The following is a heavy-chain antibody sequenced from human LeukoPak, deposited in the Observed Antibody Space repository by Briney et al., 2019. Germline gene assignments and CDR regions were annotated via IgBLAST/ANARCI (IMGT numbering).Heavy chain of an antibody. CDR3: ATDTYYDFWSGYPDY. CDR1: GFTFSSYS. V-gene: IGHV3-21*01. Sequence: GGSLRLSCAASGFTFSSYSMNWVRQAPGKGLEWVSSISSSSSYIYYADSVKGRFTISRGNAKNSLYLQMNSLRAEDTAVYYCATDTYYDFWSGYPDYWGQGTLVTVSS. D-gene: IGHD3-3*01. CDR2: ISSSSSYI. J-gene: IGHJ4*02.